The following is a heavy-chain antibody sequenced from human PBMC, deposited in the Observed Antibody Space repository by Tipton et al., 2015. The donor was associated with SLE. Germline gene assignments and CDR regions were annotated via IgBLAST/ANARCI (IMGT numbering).Heavy chain of an antibody. V-gene: IGHV3-30*18. Sequence: SLRLSCEASGFTFSDYSMNWVRQAPGKGLEWVAVISLDGSNKYYADSVKGRFTISKDNSRNTLYLEMNSLRAEDTAVYYCAKDRGLRAYHAYGMDVWGQGTTVTVS. D-gene: IGHD2-2*01. J-gene: IGHJ6*02. CDR1: GFTFSDYS. CDR2: ISLDGSNK. CDR3: AKDRGLRAYHAYGMDV.